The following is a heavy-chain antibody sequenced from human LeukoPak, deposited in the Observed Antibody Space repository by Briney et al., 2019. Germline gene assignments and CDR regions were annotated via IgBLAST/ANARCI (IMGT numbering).Heavy chain of an antibody. CDR2: INSDGSTP. D-gene: IGHD6-19*01. CDR1: GFTFSNDG. Sequence: GGSLRLSCAASGFTFSNDGMHWVRQAPGKGLVWVSRINSDGSTPTYADSVKGRFTISRDNAKNSLYLQMNSLRAEDTAVYYCARDVIAVAGYVDYWGQGTLVTVSS. V-gene: IGHV3-74*01. CDR3: ARDVIAVAGYVDY. J-gene: IGHJ4*02.